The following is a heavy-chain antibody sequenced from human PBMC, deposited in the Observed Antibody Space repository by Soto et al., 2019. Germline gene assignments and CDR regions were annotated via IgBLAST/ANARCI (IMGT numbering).Heavy chain of an antibody. CDR3: ARHLAYYYGSRSFAVYYYGMDV. Sequence: SETLSLTCTVSGCSINSSDYYWGWIRQPPGKGLEWIGTIYYSGSTYYNPSLKSRVTISVDTSKNQFSLKLSSVTAADTAVYYCARHLAYYYGSRSFAVYYYGMDVWGQGTTVTV. V-gene: IGHV4-39*01. D-gene: IGHD3-10*01. J-gene: IGHJ6*02. CDR1: GCSINSSDYY. CDR2: IYYSGST.